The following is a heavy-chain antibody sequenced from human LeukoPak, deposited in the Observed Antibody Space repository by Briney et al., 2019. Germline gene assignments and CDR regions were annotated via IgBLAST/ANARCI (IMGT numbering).Heavy chain of an antibody. Sequence: GRSLRLSCAASGFTFSSYAMHWVRQAPGKGLEWVAVISYDGSNKYYADSVKGRFTISRDNSKNTLYLQMNSLRAEDTAVYYCARARGYSGYASPDYWGQGTLVTVSS. CDR1: GFTFSSYA. J-gene: IGHJ4*02. V-gene: IGHV3-30-3*01. CDR3: ARARGYSGYASPDY. D-gene: IGHD5-12*01. CDR2: ISYDGSNK.